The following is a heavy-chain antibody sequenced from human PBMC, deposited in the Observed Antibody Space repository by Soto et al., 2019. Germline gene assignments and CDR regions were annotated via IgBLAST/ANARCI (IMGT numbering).Heavy chain of an antibody. V-gene: IGHV4-39*07. CDR2: VYYSGST. J-gene: IGHJ4*02. CDR1: GGSISSSSYY. CDR3: ARGGVVGATFFDY. Sequence: PSETLSLTCTVSGGSISSSSYYWGWIRQPPGKGLEWIGGVYYSGSTYYNPSLKSRVTMSVDRSKNQFSLRLSSVTAADTAVYYCARGGVVGATFFDYCGQGTLVTVSS. D-gene: IGHD1-26*01.